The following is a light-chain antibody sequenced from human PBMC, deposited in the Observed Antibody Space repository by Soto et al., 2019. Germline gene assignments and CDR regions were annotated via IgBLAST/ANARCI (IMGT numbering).Light chain of an antibody. CDR1: QSVGSY. Sequence: EIVLTQSPATLSLSPGERATLSCRASQSVGSYLAWYQHKPGQAPRLLIYVASNRATGIPARFRGSGSGTDFTLTISSLEPEDFAVYYCQQRSNWPVFTFGPGTKVDI. CDR3: QQRSNWPVFT. V-gene: IGKV3-11*01. CDR2: VAS. J-gene: IGKJ3*01.